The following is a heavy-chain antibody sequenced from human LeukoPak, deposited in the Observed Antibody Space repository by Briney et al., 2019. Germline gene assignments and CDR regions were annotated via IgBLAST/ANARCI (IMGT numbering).Heavy chain of an antibody. CDR3: AKVYSSSWYEETIDY. CDR1: GFIFSIYA. J-gene: IGHJ4*02. D-gene: IGHD6-13*01. CDR2: ISNSGGST. V-gene: IGHV3-23*01. Sequence: PGGSLRLSCAASGFIFSIYAMSWVRQAPGKGLEWVSAISNSGGSTYYADSVKGRFTISRDNSKNTLYLQMNSLRAEDTAVYYCAKVYSSSWYEETIDYWGQGTLVTVSS.